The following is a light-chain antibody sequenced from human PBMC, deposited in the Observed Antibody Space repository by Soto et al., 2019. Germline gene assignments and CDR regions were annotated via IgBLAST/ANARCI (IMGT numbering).Light chain of an antibody. CDR1: STDVDGYNY. V-gene: IGLV2-14*01. Sequence: QSALAQPSSVSGSPGQSITISCTGTSTDVDGYNYVSWYQHHPGKGPKLIIYEVSNRPSGVSDRFSGSKSGNKASLIISNLEAEDESDYYCGSYTSTDTPFVFGTGTKVTVL. CDR3: GSYTSTDTPFV. CDR2: EVS. J-gene: IGLJ1*01.